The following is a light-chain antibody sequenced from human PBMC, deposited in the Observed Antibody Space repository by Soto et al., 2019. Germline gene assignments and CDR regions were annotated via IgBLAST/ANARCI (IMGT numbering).Light chain of an antibody. V-gene: IGLV2-11*01. CDR2: DVN. CDR1: SSNVGADNY. Sequence: QSALTQPRSVSGSPGQSVTISCTGTSSNVGADNYVSWYQQHPGKDPKVMIYDVNNRPSGVPDRFSSSKSDNTASLTISGLQAEDEADYYCYAYAGSYSVVFGGGTKLTVL. CDR3: YAYAGSYSVV. J-gene: IGLJ2*01.